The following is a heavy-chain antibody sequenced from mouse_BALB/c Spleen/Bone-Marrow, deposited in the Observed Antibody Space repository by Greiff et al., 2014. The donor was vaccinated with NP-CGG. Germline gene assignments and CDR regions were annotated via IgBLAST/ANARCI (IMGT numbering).Heavy chain of an antibody. V-gene: IGHV1-7*01. CDR3: ARRAYGSGYGFAY. J-gene: IGHJ3*01. Sequence: VQLQQSGAELAKPGASVKVSCKASGYTFTSYWMHWVKQRPGQGLEWIGYINPTTGYTEYNQKFKDKATLTADKSSSTAYMQLSSLTSEDSAVYYCARRAYGSGYGFAYWGQGTLVTVSA. D-gene: IGHD1-1*01. CDR2: INPTTGYT. CDR1: GYTFTSYW.